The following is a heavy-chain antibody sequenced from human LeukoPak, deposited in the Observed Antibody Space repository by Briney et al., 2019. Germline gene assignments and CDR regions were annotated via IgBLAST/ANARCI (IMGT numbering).Heavy chain of an antibody. CDR3: ASYYGLPPDGY. J-gene: IGHJ4*02. CDR1: GFTFSDYW. Sequence: GGSLRLSCAASGFTFSDYWRSWVRQAPGKGLEGVANINQDGSESYYVDSVKGRFTISRENAKNSLYLQMNHLRADDTAVYSSASYYGLPPDGYWGQGTLVTVSS. D-gene: IGHD3-22*01. CDR2: INQDGSES. V-gene: IGHV3-7*01.